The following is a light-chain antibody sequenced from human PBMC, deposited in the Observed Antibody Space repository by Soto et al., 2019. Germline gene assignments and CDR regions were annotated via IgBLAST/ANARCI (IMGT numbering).Light chain of an antibody. CDR2: DVT. CDR1: SSDVGGYNY. Sequence: SVLTQPASVSGSPGQSITITCNGTSSDVGGYNYVSWYQQHPGKAPKVIIYDVTKRPSGVPDRFSGSKSGNTASLTVSALQAEDEADYYCSSYTDRKNLVFGTGTKVTVL. V-gene: IGLV2-8*01. J-gene: IGLJ1*01. CDR3: SSYTDRKNLV.